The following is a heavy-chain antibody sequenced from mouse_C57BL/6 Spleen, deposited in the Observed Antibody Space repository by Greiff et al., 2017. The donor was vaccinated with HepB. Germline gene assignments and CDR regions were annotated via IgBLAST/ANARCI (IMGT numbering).Heavy chain of an antibody. CDR1: GYAFTNYL. V-gene: IGHV1-54*01. CDR2: INPGSGGT. CDR3: ARIIYDGYHYAMDY. J-gene: IGHJ4*01. Sequence: QVQLQQSGAELVRPGTSVKVSCKASGYAFTNYLIEWVKQRPGQGLEWIGVINPGSGGTNYNEKFKGKATLTADKSSSTAYMQLSSMTSEDSAVYFCARIIYDGYHYAMDYWGQGTSVTVSS. D-gene: IGHD2-3*01.